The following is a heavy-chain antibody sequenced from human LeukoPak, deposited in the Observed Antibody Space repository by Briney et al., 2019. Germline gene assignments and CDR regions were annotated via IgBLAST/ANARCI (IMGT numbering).Heavy chain of an antibody. V-gene: IGHV3-7*01. CDR2: IKQDGSEK. D-gene: IGHD1-1*01. CDR3: ARDALADYFDY. Sequence: QPGGSLRLSCAAAGFNFSRNWMSWVRQAPGKGLEWVANIKQDGSEKYYVDSVKGRFTISRDNAKNSLYLQMNSLRAEDTAVYYCARDALADYFDYWGQGTLVTVSS. CDR1: GFNFSRNW. J-gene: IGHJ4*02.